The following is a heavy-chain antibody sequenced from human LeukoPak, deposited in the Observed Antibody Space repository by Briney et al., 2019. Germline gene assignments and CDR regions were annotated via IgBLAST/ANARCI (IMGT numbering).Heavy chain of an antibody. D-gene: IGHD2-2*01. J-gene: IGHJ5*02. CDR3: ARTTEDCSSTSCYQYWFDP. CDR2: IYHSGST. V-gene: IGHV4-34*01. CDR1: GGSFSGYY. Sequence: SETLSLTCAVYGGSFSGYYWGWIRQPPGKGLEWIGNIYHSGSTYYNPSLKSRVTISVDTSKNQFSLKLNSVTAADTAVYYCARTTEDCSSTSCYQYWFDPWGQGTLVTVSS.